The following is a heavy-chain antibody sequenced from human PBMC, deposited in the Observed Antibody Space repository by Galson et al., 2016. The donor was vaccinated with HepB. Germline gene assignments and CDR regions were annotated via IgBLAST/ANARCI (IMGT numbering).Heavy chain of an antibody. J-gene: IGHJ6*02. V-gene: IGHV4-31*02. D-gene: IGHD6-19*01. CDR3: VAVAVRGYYYGMDV. CDR2: IYYSGST. Sequence: RQHPGRGLEWIGYIYYSGSTFYNPSLKSRVTISVDTSKNHFSLKLSSVTAADTAVYYCVAVAVRGYYYGMDVWGQGTTVTVSS.